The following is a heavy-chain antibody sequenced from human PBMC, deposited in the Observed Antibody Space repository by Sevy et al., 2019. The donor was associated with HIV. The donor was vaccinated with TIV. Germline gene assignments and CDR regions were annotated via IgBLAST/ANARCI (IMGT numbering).Heavy chain of an antibody. D-gene: IGHD3-22*01. CDR1: GFTFTTYA. J-gene: IGHJ4*02. CDR2: ISYDGSNT. V-gene: IGHV3-30-3*01. CDR3: ARDGGYDRRGYDLSNY. Sequence: GGSLRLSCAASGFTFTTYAMHWVRQAPGKGLEWVAVISYDGSNTYYADSVKGRFTISRDSSKNTLYLQMNSLRAEDTAVYFCARDGGYDRRGYDLSNYWGQGPLVTVSS.